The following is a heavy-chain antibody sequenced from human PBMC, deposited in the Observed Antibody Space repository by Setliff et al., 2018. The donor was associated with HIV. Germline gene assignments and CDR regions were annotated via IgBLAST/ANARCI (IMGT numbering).Heavy chain of an antibody. CDR3: ARVKTYYDFWSGYYTSDI. V-gene: IGHV7-4-1*02. D-gene: IGHD3-3*01. J-gene: IGHJ3*02. CDR2: INMYTANP. CDR1: GYTFTTYA. Sequence: RASVKVSCKASGYTFTTYAINWVRQAPGQGLEWMGWINMYTANPSYAQGFTGRFVFSLDTSVSTAYLQISSLKAEDTAVYYCARVKTYYDFWSGYYTSDIWGQGTMVTVSS.